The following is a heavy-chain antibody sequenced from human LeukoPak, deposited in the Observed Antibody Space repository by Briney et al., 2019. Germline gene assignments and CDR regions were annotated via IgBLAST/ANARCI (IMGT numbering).Heavy chain of an antibody. CDR3: ARDIEQQLVRYYYYYMDV. Sequence: SSETLSLTCTVSGGSISSSSYYWGWIRQPPGKGLEWIGSIYYSGSTYYNPSLKSRVTISVDTSKNQFSLKLSSVTAADTAVYYCARDIEQQLVRYYYYYMDVWGKGTKVTVSS. J-gene: IGHJ6*03. D-gene: IGHD6-13*01. V-gene: IGHV4-39*07. CDR2: IYYSGST. CDR1: GGSISSSSYY.